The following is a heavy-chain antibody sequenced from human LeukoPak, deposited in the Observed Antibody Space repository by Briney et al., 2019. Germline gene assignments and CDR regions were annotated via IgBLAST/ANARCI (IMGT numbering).Heavy chain of an antibody. CDR1: GGSISSYY. J-gene: IGHJ6*03. CDR2: IYTSGST. Sequence: PSETLSLTCTVSGGSISSYYWSWIRQPAGKGLEWIGRIYTSGSTNYNPSLKSRVTMSVDTSKNQFSLKLSSVTAADTAVYYCARSMTTVNYYYMDVWGKGTTVTVSS. CDR3: ARSMTTVNYYYMDV. D-gene: IGHD4-11*01. V-gene: IGHV4-4*07.